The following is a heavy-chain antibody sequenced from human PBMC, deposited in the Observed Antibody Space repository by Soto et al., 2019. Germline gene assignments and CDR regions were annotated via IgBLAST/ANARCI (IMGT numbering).Heavy chain of an antibody. D-gene: IGHD3-22*01. Sequence: SETLSLTCTVSGGSVSSSSCYWGWIRQPPGKGLEWIGEIFHTGSTNSNPSLKSRVTISVDKSKNQFSLKLSSVTAADTAMYYCARERIYDSSGYYYLDSWGQGTLVT. CDR1: GGSVSSSSCY. V-gene: IGHV4-39*07. J-gene: IGHJ4*02. CDR3: ARERIYDSSGYYYLDS. CDR2: IFHTGST.